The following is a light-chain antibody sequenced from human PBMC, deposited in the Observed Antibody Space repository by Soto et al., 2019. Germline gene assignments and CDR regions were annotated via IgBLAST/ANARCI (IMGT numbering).Light chain of an antibody. CDR1: SSDVGVYNH. CDR2: DVT. V-gene: IGLV2-14*03. Sequence: QSALTQPASVSGSPGQSIAISCTGTSSDVGVYNHVSWYQQHPGKAPKLMIYDVTNRPSGVSNRFSGSKSGNTASLTISGLQAEDEADCYCSSYTTSDSWVFGGGTKLTVL. CDR3: SSYTTSDSWV. J-gene: IGLJ3*02.